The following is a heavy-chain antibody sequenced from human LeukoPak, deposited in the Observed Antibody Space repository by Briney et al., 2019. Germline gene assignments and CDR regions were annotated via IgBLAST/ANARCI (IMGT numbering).Heavy chain of an antibody. CDR3: AKDYGALEYCSGGSCSWSTPP. CDR2: ISGSGGST. J-gene: IGHJ4*02. D-gene: IGHD2-15*01. Sequence: GGSLRLSCAASGFTFSSYAMSWVRQAPGKGLEWVSAISGSGGSTYYADSVKGRFTISRDNSKNTLYLQMNSLRAEDTAVYYCAKDYGALEYCSGGSCSWSTPPWGQGTLVTVSS. CDR1: GFTFSSYA. V-gene: IGHV3-23*01.